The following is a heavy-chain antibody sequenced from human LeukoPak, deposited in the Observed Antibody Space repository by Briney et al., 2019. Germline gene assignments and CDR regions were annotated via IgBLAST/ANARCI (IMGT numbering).Heavy chain of an antibody. CDR2: IYYSGST. J-gene: IGHJ4*02. V-gene: IGHV4-39*01. CDR3: ARYVGPGNYYDSSGYSRALFDY. Sequence: SETLSLTCTVSGGSISSSSYYWGWIRQPPGKGLEWIGSIYYSGSTYYNPSLKSRVTISVDTSKNQFSLKLSSVTAADTAVYYCARYVGPGNYYDSSGYSRALFDYWGQGTLVTVSS. D-gene: IGHD3-22*01. CDR1: GGSISSSSYY.